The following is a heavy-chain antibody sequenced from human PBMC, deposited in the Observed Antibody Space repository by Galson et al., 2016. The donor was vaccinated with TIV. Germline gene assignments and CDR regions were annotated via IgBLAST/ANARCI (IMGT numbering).Heavy chain of an antibody. CDR1: GFSLSTSGMS. Sequence: PALVKPTQTLTVTCTFSGFSLSTSGMSVTWIRQPPGKALEWLARIDWDDDKYYSTSLRTRLTISKDTSKNQVVLTMTNMDPVDPATYYCARGTPGAAGGLGFWGQGTLVTVSS. CDR3: ARGTPGAAGGLGF. V-gene: IGHV2-70*11. D-gene: IGHD6-13*01. J-gene: IGHJ4*02. CDR2: IDWDDDK.